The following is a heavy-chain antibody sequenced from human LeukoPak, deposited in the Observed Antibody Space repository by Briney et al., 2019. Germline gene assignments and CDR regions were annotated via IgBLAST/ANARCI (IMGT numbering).Heavy chain of an antibody. D-gene: IGHD4-17*01. CDR3: ARDRDYGDYD. V-gene: IGHV4-61*02. CDR1: GGSMNRGNYY. CDR2: MYTSGST. J-gene: IGHJ4*02. Sequence: SQTLSLTCTVSGGSMNRGNYYWSWIRQPAGKGLEWIGRMYTSGSTNYNPSLKSRVSISIDTSKNQFSLKLSSVTAADTAVYYCARDRDYGDYDWGQGTLVTVSS.